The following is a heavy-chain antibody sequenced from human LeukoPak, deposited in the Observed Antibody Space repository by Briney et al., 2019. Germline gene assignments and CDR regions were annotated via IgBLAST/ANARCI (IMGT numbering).Heavy chain of an antibody. CDR1: GFTFTGYY. V-gene: IGHV1-2*02. CDR3: ARDGSECGAVCYYGYFQH. D-gene: IGHD2-21*02. J-gene: IGHJ1*01. CDR2: INPNSGDT. Sequence: GASVKVSCKASGFTFTGYYMHWVRQAPGQGLEWMGWINPNSGDTNYAQKFQGRVTMTRDTSSSTAYMELTRLRSDDTAVYYCARDGSECGAVCYYGYFQHWGQGTLVTVSS.